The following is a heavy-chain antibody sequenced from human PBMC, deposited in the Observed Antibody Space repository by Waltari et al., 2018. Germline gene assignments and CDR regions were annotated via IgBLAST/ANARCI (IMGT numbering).Heavy chain of an antibody. J-gene: IGHJ6*03. V-gene: IGHV4-30-2*01. CDR1: GGSISSGGYS. Sequence: QLQLQESGSGLVKPSQTLSLTCAVSGGSISSGGYSWSWIRQPPGKGLGWIGYIYHSGSTCYNPSPKSRVTISGDRSKNQFFRKMSSVTAADTAVYYCDRTTVTTYPYYYSMDVWGKGTTVTVSS. D-gene: IGHD4-17*01. CDR3: DRTTVTTYPYYYSMDV. CDR2: IYHSGST.